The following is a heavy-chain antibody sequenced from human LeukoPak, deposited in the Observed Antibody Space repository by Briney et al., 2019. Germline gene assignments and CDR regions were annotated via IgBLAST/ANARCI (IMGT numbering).Heavy chain of an antibody. CDR1: GYTFTSYY. D-gene: IGHD2-2*01. Sequence: GASVKVSCKASGYTFTSYYMHWVRQAPGQGLEWMGIINPSGGSTSYAQKFQGRVTMTRDMSTSTVYMELSSLRSEDTAVYYCARLPLDIVVVPAAKTDYYMDVWGKGTTDTVSS. CDR3: ARLPLDIVVVPAAKTDYYMDV. V-gene: IGHV1-46*01. J-gene: IGHJ6*03. CDR2: INPSGGST.